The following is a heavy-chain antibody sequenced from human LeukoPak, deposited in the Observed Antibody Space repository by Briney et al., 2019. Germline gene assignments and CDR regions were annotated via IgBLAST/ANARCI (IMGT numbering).Heavy chain of an antibody. CDR2: IYPGDSDT. V-gene: IGHV5-51*01. Sequence: GESLKISCKGSGYSFTSYWIGWVRQMPGKGLEWMGNIYPGDSDTRYSPSFQGQVTISADKSISTAYLQWSSLKASDTAMYYCARLDYYDSSGYPPGDYWGQGTLVTVSS. CDR3: ARLDYYDSSGYPPGDY. CDR1: GYSFTSYW. J-gene: IGHJ4*02. D-gene: IGHD3-22*01.